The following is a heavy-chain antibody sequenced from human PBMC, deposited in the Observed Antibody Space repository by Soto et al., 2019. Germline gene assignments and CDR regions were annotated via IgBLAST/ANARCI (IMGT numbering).Heavy chain of an antibody. J-gene: IGHJ3*02. CDR2: IRSKAYGGTT. V-gene: IGHV3-49*03. CDR3: TRVVVVDSYAFDI. CDR1: GFTFGDYA. D-gene: IGHD2-15*01. Sequence: PGGSLRLSCTASGFTFGDYAMSWFRQAPGKGLEWVGFIRSKAYGGTTEYAASVKGRFTISRDDSKSIAYLQMNSLKTEDTAVYYCTRVVVVDSYAFDIWGQGTMVTVSS.